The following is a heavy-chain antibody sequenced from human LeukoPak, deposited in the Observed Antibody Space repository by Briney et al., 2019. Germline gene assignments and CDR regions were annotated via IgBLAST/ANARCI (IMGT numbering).Heavy chain of an antibody. J-gene: IGHJ4*02. CDR3: ARDSTITMVRGVIKALGY. V-gene: IGHV1-18*01. CDR1: GYTFTSYG. CDR2: ISAYNGNT. Sequence: GASVKVSCKASGYTFTSYGISWVRPAPGQGLEWMGWISAYNGNTNYAQKLQGRVTMTTDTSTSTAYMELRSLRSDDTAVYYCARDSTITMVRGVIKALGYWGQGTLVTVSS. D-gene: IGHD3-10*01.